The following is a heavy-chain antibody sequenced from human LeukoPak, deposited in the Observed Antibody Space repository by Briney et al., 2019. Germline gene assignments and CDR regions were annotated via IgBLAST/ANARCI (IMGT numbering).Heavy chain of an antibody. CDR1: GFTVSSNY. CDR2: ICDSGTT. J-gene: IGHJ4*02. Sequence: PGGSLRLSCATSGFTVSSNYMSWVRQAPGKGLEWVSVICDSGTTYYADSVKGRFLIFRDTSKNTADLQMNSLRVEDTAVYYCAGRRSSGWYAYWGQGTLVTVSS. D-gene: IGHD6-19*01. CDR3: AGRRSSGWYAY. V-gene: IGHV3-53*01.